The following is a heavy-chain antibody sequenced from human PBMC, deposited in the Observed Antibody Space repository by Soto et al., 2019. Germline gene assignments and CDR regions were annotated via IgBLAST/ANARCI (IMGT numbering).Heavy chain of an antibody. D-gene: IGHD1-26*01. CDR2: IIPIFGTA. Sequence: SVKVSCKASGGTFSSYAISWVRQAPGQGLEWMGGIIPIFGTANYAQKFQGRVTITADKSTSTAYMELSSLRSEDTAVYYCASGIRNSGSYHFPGSGLNYWGQGTLGTVSS. CDR1: GGTFSSYA. J-gene: IGHJ4*02. CDR3: ASGIRNSGSYHFPGSGLNY. V-gene: IGHV1-69*06.